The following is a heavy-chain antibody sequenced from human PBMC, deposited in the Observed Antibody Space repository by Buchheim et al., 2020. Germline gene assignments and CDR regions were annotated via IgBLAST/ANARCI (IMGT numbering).Heavy chain of an antibody. V-gene: IGHV4-31*03. J-gene: IGHJ5*02. CDR2: IYYSGNT. Sequence: QVQLQESGPGLVKPSQTLSLTCTVSGGSISSGGYYWSWIRQHPGQGLEWIGYIYYSGNTYYNPSLKSRIAISVDTSTNQFSLILSSVTAADTAVYYCARAERERGYSYGYSWFDPWGQGTL. D-gene: IGHD5-18*01. CDR1: GGSISSGGYY. CDR3: ARAERERGYSYGYSWFDP.